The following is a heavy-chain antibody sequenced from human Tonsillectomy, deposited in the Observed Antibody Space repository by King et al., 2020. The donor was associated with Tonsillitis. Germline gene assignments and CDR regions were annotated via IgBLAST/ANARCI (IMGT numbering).Heavy chain of an antibody. CDR3: AKVGYGFSAFDDFVL. D-gene: IGHD5-18*01. CDR1: GFAFSEFT. CDR2: IYHDGRET. J-gene: IGHJ3*01. Sequence: VQLVESGGGVVQPGRSLRVSCVASGFAFSEFTMNWVRQAPGKGLEWVAAIYHDGRETFHADSVEGRFTISRDNPKNTLFLQIDSLTIEDTAIYYCAKVGYGFSAFDDFVLWGQGTLVTVSP. V-gene: IGHV3-30*04.